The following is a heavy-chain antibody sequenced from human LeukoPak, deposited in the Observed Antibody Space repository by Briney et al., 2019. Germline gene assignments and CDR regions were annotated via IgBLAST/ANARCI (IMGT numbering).Heavy chain of an antibody. CDR2: IYSDGTP. J-gene: IGHJ4*02. CDR3: ARAIQSHLLKGYFDY. D-gene: IGHD2-2*01. CDR1: GFTFSDHY. Sequence: GGSLRLSCAASGFTFSDHYMDWVRQAPGKGLEWVSTIYSDGTPYYADSLKGRFTISRDNSKNTLYLRMNSLRAEDTVIYYCARAIQSHLLKGYFDYWGQGTLVTVSS. V-gene: IGHV3-53*01.